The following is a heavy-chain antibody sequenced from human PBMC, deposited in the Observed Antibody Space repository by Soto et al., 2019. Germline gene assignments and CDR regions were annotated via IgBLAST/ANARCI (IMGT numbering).Heavy chain of an antibody. CDR1: GGSISGHY. V-gene: IGHV4-59*11. D-gene: IGHD6-13*01. CDR2: IYYRGST. Sequence: PSETLSLTCNVSGGSISGHYWSWIRQPPGKGLEYIGYIYYRGSTNYNPSLESRVTMSVDTSRNQFSLKVNSVTAADTAVYYCARQQLLPFYYALDVWGQGTTVTVSS. CDR3: ARQQLLPFYYALDV. J-gene: IGHJ6*02.